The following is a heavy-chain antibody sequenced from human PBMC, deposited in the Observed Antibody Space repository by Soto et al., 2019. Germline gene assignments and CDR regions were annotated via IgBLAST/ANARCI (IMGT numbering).Heavy chain of an antibody. CDR2: TYYRSKWYN. CDR3: ARDTTDWYFDV. CDR1: GDSVSSNNAG. D-gene: IGHD3-9*01. J-gene: IGHJ4*02. V-gene: IGHV6-1*01. Sequence: PSQTLSLTCAISGDSVSSNNAGWNWIRQSPSRGLEWLGRTYYRSKWYNDHALSVKSRITINPDTSKNQFSLQLNSVTPEDTAVYYCARDTTDWYFDVWGQGALVTVSS.